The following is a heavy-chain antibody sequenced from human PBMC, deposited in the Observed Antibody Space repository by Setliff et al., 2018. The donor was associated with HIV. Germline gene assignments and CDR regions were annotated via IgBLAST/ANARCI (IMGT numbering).Heavy chain of an antibody. CDR1: GGSISTSRYY. Sequence: SETLSLTCTVSGGSISTSRYYWGWIRQPPGKGLEWIGSINYRGNTYYNPSLKRRAAISVDTSKNQISLKLSSVTAADTAMYYCASLDGSESPYIYYYYMDVWGEGTAVTVSS. J-gene: IGHJ6*03. V-gene: IGHV4-39*01. D-gene: IGHD3-10*01. CDR3: ASLDGSESPYIYYYYMDV. CDR2: INYRGNT.